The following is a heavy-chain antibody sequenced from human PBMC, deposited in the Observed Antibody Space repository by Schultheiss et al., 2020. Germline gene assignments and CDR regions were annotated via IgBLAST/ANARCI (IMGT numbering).Heavy chain of an antibody. J-gene: IGHJ6*02. D-gene: IGHD3-3*02. CDR2: INHSERT. Sequence: SETLSLTCAVYGGSFSGYYWSWIRQPPGKGLEWIGEINHSERTNYNPSLKSRVTLSVDTSKNQFSLTLSSVTVADTAVYYCARGAHVDQSGISYYYYYAMDVWGQGTTVTVSS. CDR1: GGSFSGYY. V-gene: IGHV4-34*01. CDR3: ARGAHVDQSGISYYYYYAMDV.